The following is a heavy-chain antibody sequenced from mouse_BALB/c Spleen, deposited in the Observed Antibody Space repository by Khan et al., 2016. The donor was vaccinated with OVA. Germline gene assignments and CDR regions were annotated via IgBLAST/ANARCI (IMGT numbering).Heavy chain of an antibody. CDR1: GYSITSGYF. V-gene: IGHV3-6*02. Sequence: EVQLQESGPGLVKPSQSLSLTCSVTGYSITSGYFWNWIRQFPGNKLEWMGYIRYDGNSNYNPSLKHRISITRDTSKNQFFLKLNSVTPEDTATYYCARGGSAGPAWFAYWGQGTLVTVSA. CDR2: IRYDGNS. D-gene: IGHD3-1*01. J-gene: IGHJ3*01. CDR3: ARGGSAGPAWFAY.